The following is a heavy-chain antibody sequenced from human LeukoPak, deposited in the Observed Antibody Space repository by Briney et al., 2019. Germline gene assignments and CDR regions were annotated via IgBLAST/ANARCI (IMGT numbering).Heavy chain of an antibody. V-gene: IGHV3-23*01. CDR2: ISHSGVTT. CDR3: AKDIAKNSPYGMDV. CDR1: GFTFSGYA. Sequence: GGSLRLSCAASGFTFSGYAMSWVRQVPGKGLEWVSTISHSGVTTYYADPVRGRFTISRDNSKITLYLQMNSLGADDTAVYYCAKDIAKNSPYGMDVWGQGTTVTVSS. J-gene: IGHJ6*02. D-gene: IGHD6-13*01.